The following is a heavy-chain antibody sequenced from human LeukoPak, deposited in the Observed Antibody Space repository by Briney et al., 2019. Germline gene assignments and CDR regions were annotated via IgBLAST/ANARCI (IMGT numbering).Heavy chain of an antibody. CDR2: ISSSGSTI. J-gene: IGHJ6*04. CDR3: AELGITMIGGV. Sequence: GGSLRLSCAASGFTFSSYEMNWVRQAPGKGLEWVSYISSSGSTIYFADSVKGRFTISRDNAKNSLYLQMNSLRAEDTAVYYCAELGITMIGGVWGKGTTVTISS. V-gene: IGHV3-48*03. CDR1: GFTFSSYE. D-gene: IGHD3-10*02.